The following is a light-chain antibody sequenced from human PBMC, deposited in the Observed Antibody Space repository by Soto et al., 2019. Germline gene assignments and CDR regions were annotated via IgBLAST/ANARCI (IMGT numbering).Light chain of an antibody. CDR1: SSNIGSNY. Sequence: QSVLTQPPSASGTPGQRVTISCSGRSSNIGSNYVYCYQQLPGTAPKLLIYYNNQRPSGVPDRFSGSKSGTSASLAISGLRSEDEADYYCATWDDSLSGYVFGTGTKVTVL. V-gene: IGLV1-47*02. J-gene: IGLJ1*01. CDR2: YNN. CDR3: ATWDDSLSGYV.